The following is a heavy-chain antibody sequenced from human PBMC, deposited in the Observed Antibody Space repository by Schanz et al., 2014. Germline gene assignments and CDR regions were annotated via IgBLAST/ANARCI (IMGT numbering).Heavy chain of an antibody. D-gene: IGHD6-19*01. CDR2: ISDTGIST. Sequence: EVQLLESGGGLVQPGGSLRLSCVASGFTFSSYAMSWVRQAPGKGLEWVSGISDTGISTYYADSVKGRFSISRENSKSILYLQMNSLRAEDTGVYYCAKAGGGWSTAGYYYWGQGTLVAVSS. CDR3: AKAGGGWSTAGYYY. V-gene: IGHV3-23*01. J-gene: IGHJ4*02. CDR1: GFTFSSYA.